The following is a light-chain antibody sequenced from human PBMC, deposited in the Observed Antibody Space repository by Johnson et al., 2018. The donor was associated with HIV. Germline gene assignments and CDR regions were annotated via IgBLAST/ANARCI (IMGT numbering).Light chain of an antibody. J-gene: IGLJ1*01. CDR1: SSNIGNNY. Sequence: QSVLTQPPSVSAAPGQKVTISCSGSSSNIGNNYVSWYQQLPGTAPKLLMFENNQRPSGIPDRFSGSKSGTSATLGITGLQTGDEADYYCGTWDTSLSAYVFGTWTKVTVL. CDR3: GTWDTSLSAYV. CDR2: ENN. V-gene: IGLV1-51*02.